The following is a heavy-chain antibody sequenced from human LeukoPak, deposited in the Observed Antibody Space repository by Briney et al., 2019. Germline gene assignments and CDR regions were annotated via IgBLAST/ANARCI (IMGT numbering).Heavy chain of an antibody. D-gene: IGHD3-3*01. CDR1: GYTFTGYD. V-gene: IGHV1-2*02. CDR2: INPNIGCA. Sequence: ASVKVSCKASGYTFTGYDMHWVRQAPGQGLEWMGWINPNIGCANYAQKFQGRVTMTRDTSISTAYMELSRLRSDDTAVYYCARAPRPIFGVVIPEASFDPWGQGTLVTVSS. J-gene: IGHJ5*02. CDR3: ARAPRPIFGVVIPEASFDP.